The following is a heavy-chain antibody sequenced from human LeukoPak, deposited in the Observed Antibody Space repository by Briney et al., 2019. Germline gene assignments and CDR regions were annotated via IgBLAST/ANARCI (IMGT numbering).Heavy chain of an antibody. CDR3: AKNIAVAGTNYNYGMDV. Sequence: GGSLRLSCAASGFTFSSYAMSWVRQAPGKGLEWVSAISGSGGSTYYADSVRGRFTISRDNSKNTLYLQMNSLRAEDTAVYYCAKNIAVAGTNYNYGMDVWGKGTTVTVSS. D-gene: IGHD6-19*01. CDR1: GFTFSSYA. CDR2: ISGSGGST. V-gene: IGHV3-23*01. J-gene: IGHJ6*04.